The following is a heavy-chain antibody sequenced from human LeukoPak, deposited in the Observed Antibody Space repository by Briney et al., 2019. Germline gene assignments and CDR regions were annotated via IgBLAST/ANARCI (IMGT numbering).Heavy chain of an antibody. Sequence: GESLRLSCAASGFIYNNYGMHWVRQAPGKGLEWVTFISFDGSDKSYADSVKGRFIISRDNSKKTLYLQMNSLTADDTAVYYCAKDVSTGWSFDSWGQGTLVTVSS. J-gene: IGHJ4*02. CDR1: GFIYNNYG. D-gene: IGHD6-19*01. CDR3: AKDVSTGWSFDS. CDR2: ISFDGSDK. V-gene: IGHV3-30*02.